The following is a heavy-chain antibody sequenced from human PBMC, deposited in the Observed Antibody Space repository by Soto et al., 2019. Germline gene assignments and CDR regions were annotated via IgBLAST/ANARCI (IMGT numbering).Heavy chain of an antibody. D-gene: IGHD5-18*01. CDR3: ARGGMDTSVVTNRFDP. J-gene: IGHJ5*02. CDR1: GGSITGYY. CDR2: IYSSGVT. Sequence: SETLSLTCTVSGGSITGYYWTWIRQPPGKGLECIGYIYSSGVTNYSPYLKSRVTMSVDTFNNQLSLKLRSVTAADTAIYYCARGGMDTSVVTNRFDPWGQGTLVTVSS. V-gene: IGHV4-59*01.